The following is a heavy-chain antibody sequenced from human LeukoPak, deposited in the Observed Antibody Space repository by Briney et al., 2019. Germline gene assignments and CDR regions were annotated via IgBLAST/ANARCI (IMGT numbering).Heavy chain of an antibody. J-gene: IGHJ6*04. CDR2: ISSSSSYI. CDR1: GFTFSSYS. CDR3: ASQDIVGVVAAGGFYGMDV. D-gene: IGHD2-15*01. Sequence: GGSLRLSCAASGFTFSSYSMNWVRQAPGKGLEWVSSISSSSSYIYYADSVKGRFTISRDNAKNSLYLQMNSLRAEDTAVYYCASQDIVGVVAAGGFYGMDVWGKGTTVTVSS. V-gene: IGHV3-21*01.